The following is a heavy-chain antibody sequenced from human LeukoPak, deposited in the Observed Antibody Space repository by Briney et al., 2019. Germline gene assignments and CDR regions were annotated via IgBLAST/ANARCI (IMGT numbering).Heavy chain of an antibody. CDR1: GFTFSHYA. CDR2: IGHDGADK. V-gene: IGHV3-30*04. J-gene: IGHJ4*02. CDR3: AKDREGYYDSSGYLTRLFDY. D-gene: IGHD3-22*01. Sequence: LPGGSLRLSCAASGFTFSHYALHWVRQAPGKGLEWVALIGHDGADKYYADSVKGRFTISRDNSKNTLYLQMNSLRAEDTAVYYCAKDREGYYDSSGYLTRLFDYWGQGTLVTASS.